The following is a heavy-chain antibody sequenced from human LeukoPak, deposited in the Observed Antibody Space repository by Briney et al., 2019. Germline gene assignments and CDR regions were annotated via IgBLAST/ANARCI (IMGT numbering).Heavy chain of an antibody. V-gene: IGHV4-30-4*01. D-gene: IGHD3-10*01. CDR2: IYYSGST. Sequence: KASETLSLTCTVSGGSISSGDYYWSWIRQPPGKGLEWIGYIYYSGSTYYNPSLKSRVTISVDTSKNQFSLKLSSVTAADTAVYYCARAPYYYGSGSYYLGDYWGQGTLVTVSS. J-gene: IGHJ4*02. CDR1: GGSISSGDYY. CDR3: ARAPYYYGSGSYYLGDY.